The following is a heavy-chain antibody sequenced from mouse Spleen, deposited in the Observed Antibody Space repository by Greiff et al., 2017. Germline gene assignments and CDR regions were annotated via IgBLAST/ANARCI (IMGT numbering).Heavy chain of an antibody. D-gene: IGHD1-1*01. CDR2: IWSDGST. Sequence: VKLQESGPGLVAPSQSLSITCTISGFSLTSYGIHWVRQPPGKGLEWLVVIWSDGSTTYNSALKSRLSISKDNSKSQVFLKMNSLQTDDTAMYYCARHAAYGYYYAMDYWGQGTSVTVSS. CDR3: ARHAAYGYYYAMDY. CDR1: GFSLTSYG. J-gene: IGHJ4*01. V-gene: IGHV2-6-1*01.